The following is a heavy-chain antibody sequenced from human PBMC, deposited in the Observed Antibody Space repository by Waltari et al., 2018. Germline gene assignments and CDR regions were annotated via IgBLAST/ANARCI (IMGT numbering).Heavy chain of an antibody. Sequence: QVQLVHSGAEVTTPGASVKVACKASGYAFPTYGIIWVRKAAVQRLEWMGWISAYNGNTNYAQKVQGRVTMTTDTSTSTAYMELGSLRSDDTAVYYCARHPGRMVQGVIILEGGPNAFDIWGQGTMVTVSS. V-gene: IGHV1-18*01. CDR2: ISAYNGNT. J-gene: IGHJ3*02. CDR1: GYAFPTYG. D-gene: IGHD3-10*01. CDR3: ARHPGRMVQGVIILEGGPNAFDI.